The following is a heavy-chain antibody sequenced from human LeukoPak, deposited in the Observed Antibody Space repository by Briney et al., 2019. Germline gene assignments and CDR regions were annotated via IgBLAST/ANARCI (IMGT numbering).Heavy chain of an antibody. CDR2: ISSSGSTI. CDR1: GFTFSDYY. J-gene: IGHJ3*02. D-gene: IGHD5-18*01. V-gene: IGHV3-11*01. CDR3: AREVDTAMVTYQTDAFDI. Sequence: NSGGSLRLSCAASGFTFSDYYMSWIHQAPGKGLEWVSYISSSGSTIYYADSVKGRFTISRDNAKNSLYLQMNSLRAEDTAVYYCAREVDTAMVTYQTDAFDIWGQGTMVTVSS.